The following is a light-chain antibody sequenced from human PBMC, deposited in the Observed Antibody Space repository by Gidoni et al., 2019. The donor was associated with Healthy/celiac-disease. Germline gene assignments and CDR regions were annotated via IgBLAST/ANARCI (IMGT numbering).Light chain of an antibody. CDR1: QSVSSSY. J-gene: IGKJ2*01. CDR2: GAS. CDR3: QQYGSSPRT. Sequence: EIVITQSPRTLSLSPGERATLSCRASQSVSSSYLAWYQQKPGQAPRLLIYGASSRATGIPDRFSGSGSGTDFTLTISRLEPEDFAVYYCQQYGSSPRTFGQGTKLEIK. V-gene: IGKV3-20*01.